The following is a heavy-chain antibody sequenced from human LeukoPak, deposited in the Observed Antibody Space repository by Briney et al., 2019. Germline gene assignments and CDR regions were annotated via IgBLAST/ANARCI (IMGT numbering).Heavy chain of an antibody. J-gene: IGHJ4*02. V-gene: IGHV3-7*03. CDR3: AKGRGARDYDFLRYY. CDR2: IKQDGSEK. CDR1: GFTFSSYW. D-gene: IGHD3-3*01. Sequence: QPGGSLRLSCAASGFTFSSYWMHWVRQAPGKGLEWVANIKQDGSEKYYVDSVKGRFTISRDNAKNTLYLQMNSLRAEDTAVYYCAKGRGARDYDFLRYYWGQGTLVTVSS.